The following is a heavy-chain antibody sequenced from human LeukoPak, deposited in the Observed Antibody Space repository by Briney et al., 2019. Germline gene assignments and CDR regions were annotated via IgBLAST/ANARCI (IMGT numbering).Heavy chain of an antibody. CDR1: GFTVSSNY. V-gene: IGHV3-23*01. Sequence: GGSLRLSCAASGFTVSSNYMSWVRQAPGKGLEWVSAISGSGGSTYYADSVKGRFTISRDNSKNTLYLQMNSLRAEDTAVYYCAKGYDFWSGSTDYWGQGTLVTVSS. CDR3: AKGYDFWSGSTDY. J-gene: IGHJ4*02. CDR2: ISGSGGST. D-gene: IGHD3-3*01.